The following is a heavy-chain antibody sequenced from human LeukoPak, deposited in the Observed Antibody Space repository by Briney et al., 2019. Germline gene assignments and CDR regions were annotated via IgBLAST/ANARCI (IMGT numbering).Heavy chain of an antibody. CDR1: GGSISSGGYY. V-gene: IGHV4-31*03. CDR3: ASRYSLYYYYGMDV. CDR2: IYYSGST. Sequence: SETLSLTCTVPGGSISSGGYYWSWIRQHPGKGLEWIGYIYYSGSTYYNPSLKSRVTISVDTSKNQFSLKLSSVTAADTAVYYCASRYSLYYYYGMDVWGQGTTVTVSS. D-gene: IGHD4-11*01. J-gene: IGHJ6*02.